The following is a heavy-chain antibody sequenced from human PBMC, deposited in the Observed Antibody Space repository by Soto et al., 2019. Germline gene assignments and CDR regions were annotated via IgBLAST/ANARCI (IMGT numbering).Heavy chain of an antibody. CDR3: ASGSSRGSGYYYYYMDV. D-gene: IGHD2-2*01. J-gene: IGHJ6*03. Sequence: ASETLSLTFAVYGGSFSGYYWSWIRQPPGKGLEWIGEINHSGSTNYNPSLKSRVTISVDTSKNQFSLKLSSVTAADTAVYYCASGSSRGSGYYYYYMDVWGKGTTVTVSS. CDR2: INHSGST. V-gene: IGHV4-34*01. CDR1: GGSFSGYY.